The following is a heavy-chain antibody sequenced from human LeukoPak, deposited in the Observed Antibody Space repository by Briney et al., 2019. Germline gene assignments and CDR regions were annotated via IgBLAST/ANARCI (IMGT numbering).Heavy chain of an antibody. CDR2: TYYRSRWYN. V-gene: IGHV6-1*01. D-gene: IGHD3-10*01. J-gene: IGHJ6*02. CDR1: GDSVSSNSAA. CDR3: ARGRYYGSGSYSNYYYYYGMDV. Sequence: SQTLSLTCAISGDSVSSNSAAWNWIRQSPSRGLEWLGRTYYRSRWYNDFAVSVKSRIIIDPDTSKNQFSLQLNSVTPEDTAVYYCARGRYYGSGSYSNYYYYYGMDVWGQGTTVTVSS.